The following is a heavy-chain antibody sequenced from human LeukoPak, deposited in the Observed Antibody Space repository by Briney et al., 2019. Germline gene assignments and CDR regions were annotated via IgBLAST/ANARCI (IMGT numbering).Heavy chain of an antibody. CDR1: GFTFSSSW. Sequence: GESLRLSCAASGFTFSSSWMNWVRQAPGKGLEWVANIKQDGSEKYSVDSVKGRFTISRDNAKNSLYLQMNSLRAEDTAVYYCARNWGAYSSSPYLNHWGQGTLVTVSS. V-gene: IGHV3-7*01. CDR2: IKQDGSEK. D-gene: IGHD6-6*01. CDR3: ARNWGAYSSSPYLNH. J-gene: IGHJ1*01.